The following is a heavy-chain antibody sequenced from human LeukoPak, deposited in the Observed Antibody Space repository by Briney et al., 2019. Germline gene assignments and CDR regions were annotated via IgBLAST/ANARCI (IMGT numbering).Heavy chain of an antibody. CDR1: GYSFTNSW. J-gene: IGHJ4*02. Sequence: GGSLRLSCKGSGYSFTNSWITWVRQMPGKGLEWMGTIDPSDSYSNYSPSFQGHVTISADKAITTAYLQWSSLKASDTVTYYCARVFRDGYNRGGFYFDYWGQGTLVTVSS. CDR3: ARVFRDGYNRGGFYFDY. CDR2: IDPSDSYS. V-gene: IGHV5-10-1*01. D-gene: IGHD5-24*01.